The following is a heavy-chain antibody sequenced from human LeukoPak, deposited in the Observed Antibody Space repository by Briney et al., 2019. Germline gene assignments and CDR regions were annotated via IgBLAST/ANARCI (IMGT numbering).Heavy chain of an antibody. Sequence: PSETLSLTCTVSGYSISSGYYWGWIRQSPGKGLEWIGEINHSGSTNYNPSLKSRVTISLDTSKNQFSLKLNSVTAADTAVYYCARRGSGYSHWGQGTLVTVSS. D-gene: IGHD3-3*01. J-gene: IGHJ4*02. CDR2: INHSGST. CDR1: GYSISSGYY. V-gene: IGHV4-38-2*02. CDR3: ARRGSGYSH.